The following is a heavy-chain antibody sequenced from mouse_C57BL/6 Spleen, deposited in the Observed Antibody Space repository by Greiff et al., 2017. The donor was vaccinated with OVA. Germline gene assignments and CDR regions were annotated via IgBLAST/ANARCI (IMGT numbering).Heavy chain of an antibody. CDR3: ASGEYITTVVADFDY. Sequence: VQLQESGAELARPGASVKLSCKASGYTFTSYGISWVKQRTGQGIEWIGEIYPRSGNTYYNEKFKGKATLTADKSSSTAYMELRSLTSEDSAVYFCASGEYITTVVADFDYWGQGTTLTVSS. V-gene: IGHV1-81*01. CDR1: GYTFTSYG. J-gene: IGHJ2*01. D-gene: IGHD1-1*01. CDR2: IYPRSGNT.